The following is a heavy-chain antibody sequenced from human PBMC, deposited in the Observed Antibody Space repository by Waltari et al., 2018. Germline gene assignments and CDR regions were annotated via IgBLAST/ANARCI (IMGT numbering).Heavy chain of an antibody. V-gene: IGHV4-34*01. J-gene: IGHJ4*02. D-gene: IGHD3-3*01. CDR2: INHSGST. Sequence: QVQLQQWGAGLLKPSETLSLTCAVYGGSFSGYYWSWIRQPPGKGLEWIGEINHSGSTNYNPSLKSRVTISVDTSKNQFSLKLSSVTAADTAVYYCAIFDEAAVTEIYTATFDYWGQGTLVTVSS. CDR3: AIFDEAAVTEIYTATFDY. CDR1: GGSFSGYY.